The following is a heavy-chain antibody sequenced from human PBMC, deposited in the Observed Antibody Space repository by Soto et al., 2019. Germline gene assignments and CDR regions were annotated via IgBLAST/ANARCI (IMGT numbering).Heavy chain of an antibody. D-gene: IGHD6-6*01. CDR1: GYSFTSYW. Sequence: GESLKISCKGSGYSFTSYWIGWVRQMPGKGLEWMGIIYPGDSDTRYSPSFQGQVTISADKSISTAYLQWSSLKASDTATYYCGLALAARAFYFDYWGQGTLVTVSS. CDR2: IYPGDSDT. V-gene: IGHV5-51*01. CDR3: GLALAARAFYFDY. J-gene: IGHJ4*02.